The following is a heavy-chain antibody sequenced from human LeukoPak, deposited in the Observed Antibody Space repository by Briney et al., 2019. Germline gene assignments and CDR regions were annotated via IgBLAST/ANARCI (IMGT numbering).Heavy chain of an antibody. CDR2: IDISGGYM. CDR3: LRGDRRDY. CDR1: GFTFNTYS. Sequence: GGSLRLSCEASGFTFNTYSMNWARQAPGKGLEWVLSIDISGGYMFYADSVKGRFIISRDNAKDSLYLQMNSLRVEDTAVYYCLRGDRRDYWGQGTLVTVSS. V-gene: IGHV3-21*06. J-gene: IGHJ4*02.